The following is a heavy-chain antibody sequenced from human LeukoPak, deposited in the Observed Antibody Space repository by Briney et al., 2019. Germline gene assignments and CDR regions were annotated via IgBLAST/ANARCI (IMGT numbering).Heavy chain of an antibody. CDR3: ARVGTQDPDAFDI. CDR2: ISSSSSTI. Sequence: GRSLRLSCAASGFTFSSYSMNWVRQAPGKGLEWVSYISSSSSTIYYADSVKGRFTISRDNAKNSLYLQMNSLRAEDTAVYYCARVGTQDPDAFDIWGQGTMVTVSS. D-gene: IGHD3-10*01. J-gene: IGHJ3*02. V-gene: IGHV3-48*04. CDR1: GFTFSSYS.